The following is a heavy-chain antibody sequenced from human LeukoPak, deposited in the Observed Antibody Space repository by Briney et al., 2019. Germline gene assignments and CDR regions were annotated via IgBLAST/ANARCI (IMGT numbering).Heavy chain of an antibody. V-gene: IGHV4-4*09. D-gene: IGHD1-26*01. CDR1: GGSISSYY. J-gene: IGHJ6*03. CDR3: ARSRNSGSYWGYYYYMDV. Sequence: PSETLSLTCTVSGGSISSYYWSWIRQPPGKGLEWIGYIYTSGSTNYNPSLKSRVTISVDTSKNQFSLKLSSVTAADTAVYYCARSRNSGSYWGYYYYMDVWGKGTTVTVSS. CDR2: IYTSGST.